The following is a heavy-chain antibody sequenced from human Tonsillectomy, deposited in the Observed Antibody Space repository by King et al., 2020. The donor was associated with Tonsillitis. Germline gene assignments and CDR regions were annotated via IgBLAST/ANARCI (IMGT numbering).Heavy chain of an antibody. D-gene: IGHD1-1*01. CDR1: GGSLSRYY. CDR2: IYYTGST. CDR3: AREDNYYFDY. Sequence: QLQESGPGLVKPSETLSLTCTVSGGSLSRYYWSWIRQPPGKGLDWIGYIYYTGSTNYNPSLKRRVTISVDTSKNQFSLKLGSVTAADTAVYYCAREDNYYFDYWGQGTLVTVSS. V-gene: IGHV4-59*01. J-gene: IGHJ4*02.